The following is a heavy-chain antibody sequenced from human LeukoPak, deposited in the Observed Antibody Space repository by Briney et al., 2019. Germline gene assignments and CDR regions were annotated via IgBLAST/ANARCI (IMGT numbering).Heavy chain of an antibody. CDR2: IYWDDDK. Sequence: SGPTLVKPTHTLTLTCTFSGFSLSTSRVGVGWIRQPPGKALELLALIYWDDDKRYSPSLKSRLTITKDTSKNQVVLTMTNMDPVDTATYYCAHGGYDWSHKHIYFDYWGQGTLVTVSS. CDR3: AHGGYDWSHKHIYFDY. D-gene: IGHD3-3*01. CDR1: GFSLSTSRVG. V-gene: IGHV2-5*02. J-gene: IGHJ4*02.